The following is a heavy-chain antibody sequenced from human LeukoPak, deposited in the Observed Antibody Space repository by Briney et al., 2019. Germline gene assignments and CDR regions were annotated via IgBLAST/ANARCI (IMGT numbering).Heavy chain of an antibody. V-gene: IGHV3-30-3*01. CDR2: ISYDGSNK. D-gene: IGHD3-10*01. Sequence: GGSLRLSCAASGFTFSSYAMHWVRQAPGKGLEWVAVISYDGSNKYYADSVKGRFTISRDNSKNTLYLQMNSLRAEDTAVYYCAKKVVATAVDYYGSGSYYNGIDYWGQGTLVTVSS. J-gene: IGHJ4*02. CDR1: GFTFSSYA. CDR3: AKKVVATAVDYYGSGSYYNGIDY.